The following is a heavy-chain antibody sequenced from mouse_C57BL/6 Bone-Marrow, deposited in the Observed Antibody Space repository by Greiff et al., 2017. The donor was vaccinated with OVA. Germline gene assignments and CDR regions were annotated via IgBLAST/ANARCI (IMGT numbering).Heavy chain of an antibody. V-gene: IGHV1-26*01. CDR1: GYTFTDYY. CDR3: ASHDYDHRYFDV. J-gene: IGHJ1*03. D-gene: IGHD2-4*01. Sequence: EVQLQQSGPELVKPGASVKISCKASGYTFTDYYMNWVKQSHGKSLEWIGDINPNNGGTSYNQKFKGKATLTVDKSSSPAYMELRSLTSEDSAVYYCASHDYDHRYFDVWGTGTTVTVSS. CDR2: INPNNGGT.